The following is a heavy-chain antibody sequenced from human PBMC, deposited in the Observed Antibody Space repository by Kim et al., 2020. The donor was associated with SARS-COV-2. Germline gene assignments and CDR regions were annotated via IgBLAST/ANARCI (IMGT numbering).Heavy chain of an antibody. V-gene: IGHV7-4-1*02. CDR2: INTNTGNP. CDR1: GYTFTSYV. J-gene: IGHJ5*02. D-gene: IGHD3-3*01. Sequence: ASVKVSCKASGYTFTSYVMNWVRQAPGQGLEWMGWINTNTGNPTYAQGFTGRFVFSLDTSVSTAYLQISSLKAEDTAVYYCARVRGTIFGVVIIGGWFDPWGQGTLVTVSS. CDR3: ARVRGTIFGVVIIGGWFDP.